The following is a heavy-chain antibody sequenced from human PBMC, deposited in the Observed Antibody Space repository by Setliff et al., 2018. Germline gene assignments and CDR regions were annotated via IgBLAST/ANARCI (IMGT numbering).Heavy chain of an antibody. Sequence: SETLSLTCTVSGGSISSGSHYWTWIRQPTGKRLEWIGHIDPSGDTNYSPSLKSRVTISVDTSKNQFSLKLSFVTAADTAVYYCARHPSSGSYYGGSIFYFDDWGPGILVTVSS. CDR3: ARHPSSGSYYGGSIFYFDD. CDR2: IDPSGDT. J-gene: IGHJ4*02. V-gene: IGHV4-61*09. CDR1: GGSISSGSHY. D-gene: IGHD1-26*01.